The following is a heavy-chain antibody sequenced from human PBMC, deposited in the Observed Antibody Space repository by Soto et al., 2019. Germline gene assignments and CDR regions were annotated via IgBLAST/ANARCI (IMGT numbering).Heavy chain of an antibody. CDR2: MNPKSANT. V-gene: IGHV1-8*01. CDR1: RYTFISYD. J-gene: IGHJ4*02. CDR3: ARSPSWETTVTPYYFDY. D-gene: IGHD4-4*01. Sequence: QVQLVQSGAEVKKPGASVKVSCKASRYTFISYDINWVRQATGQGLEWMGWMNPKSANTGYAQNFQGRVTMTRNTSISTAYMELSSLRSEDTDVYYCARSPSWETTVTPYYFDYWGQGTLVTVSS.